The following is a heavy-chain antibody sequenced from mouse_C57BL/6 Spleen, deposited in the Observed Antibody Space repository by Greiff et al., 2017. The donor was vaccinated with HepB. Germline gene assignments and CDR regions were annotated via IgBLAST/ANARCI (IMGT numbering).Heavy chain of an antibody. CDR3: ARKGGYGSSQYYFDY. CDR2: IDPSDSYT. V-gene: IGHV1-69*01. Sequence: VQLQQPGAELVIPGASVKLSCKASGYTFTSYWMHWVKQRPGQGLEWIGEIDPSDSYTNYNQKCKGKSTLTVDKSSSTAYMQLSSLTSEDSAVYYCARKGGYGSSQYYFDYWGQGTTLTVSS. CDR1: GYTFTSYW. J-gene: IGHJ2*01. D-gene: IGHD1-1*01.